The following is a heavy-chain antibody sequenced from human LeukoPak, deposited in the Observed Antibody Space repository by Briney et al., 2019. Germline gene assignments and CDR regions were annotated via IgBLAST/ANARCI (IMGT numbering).Heavy chain of an antibody. CDR1: GGSFSVYY. CDR3: ARGGGDNWFDP. J-gene: IGHJ5*02. CDR2: INHSGST. Sequence: SETLSLTCAVYGGSFSVYYWSWIRQPPGKGLEWIGEINHSGSTNYNPSLKSRVTISVDTSKNRFSLKLSSVTAADTAVYYCARGGGDNWFDPWGQGTLVTVSS. V-gene: IGHV4-34*01. D-gene: IGHD3-10*01.